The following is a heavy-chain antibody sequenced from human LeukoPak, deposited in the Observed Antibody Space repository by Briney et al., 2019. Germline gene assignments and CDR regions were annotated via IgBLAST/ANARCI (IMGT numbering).Heavy chain of an antibody. Sequence: GGSLRLSCAASGFTFSSYGMHWVRQAPGKGLEWVAFIRYDGSNKYYVDSVKGRFTISRDNSKNTLYLQMTSLRAEDTALYYCAKDSQWASYYMDVWGKGTTVTVSS. D-gene: IGHD2-8*01. CDR1: GFTFSSYG. CDR3: AKDSQWASYYMDV. J-gene: IGHJ6*03. CDR2: IRYDGSNK. V-gene: IGHV3-30*02.